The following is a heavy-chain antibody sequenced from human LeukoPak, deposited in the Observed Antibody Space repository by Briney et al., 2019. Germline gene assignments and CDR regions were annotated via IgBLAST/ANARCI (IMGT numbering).Heavy chain of an antibody. CDR3: SSTFGSGSYLHS. CDR1: GFDFHDYM. Sequence: GGSLRLSCAASGFDFHDYMMHWVRQPPGKGLEWVSEISWNDDTIGYADSVKGRFIISRDNARRSLYLQMNSLRPEDTAFYYCSSTFGSGSYLHSWGQGTLVTVSS. CDR2: ISWNDDTI. V-gene: IGHV3-9*01. J-gene: IGHJ5*02. D-gene: IGHD3-10*01.